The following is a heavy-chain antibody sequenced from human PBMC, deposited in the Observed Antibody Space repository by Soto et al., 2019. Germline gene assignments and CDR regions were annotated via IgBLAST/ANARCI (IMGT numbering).Heavy chain of an antibody. CDR2: IYYSGST. V-gene: IGHV4-59*01. J-gene: IGHJ6*02. CDR1: GGSISSYY. Sequence: SETLSLTCTVSGGSISSYYWSWIRQPPGKGLEWIGYIYYSGSTNYNPSLKSRVTISVDTSKNQFSLKLSSVTAADTAVYYCASLRGYSYGGYYYGMDVWGQGTTVTVSS. CDR3: ASLRGYSYGGYYYGMDV. D-gene: IGHD5-18*01.